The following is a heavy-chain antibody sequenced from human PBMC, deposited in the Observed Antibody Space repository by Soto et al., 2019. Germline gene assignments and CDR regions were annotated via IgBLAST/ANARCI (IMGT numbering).Heavy chain of an antibody. CDR1: GFTLSSYS. CDR2: ISSSSSYI. J-gene: IGHJ4*02. V-gene: IGHV3-21*01. Sequence: EVQLVESGGGLVKPGGSLRLSCAASGFTLSSYSMKWVRQAPGKGLEWVSSISSSSSYIYYADSVKGGFTISRDNDKNSLYLQMNSLRAEDTAVYYCARDWGGEGTFDYWGQGTLVTVSS. CDR3: ARDWGGEGTFDY. D-gene: IGHD3-16*01.